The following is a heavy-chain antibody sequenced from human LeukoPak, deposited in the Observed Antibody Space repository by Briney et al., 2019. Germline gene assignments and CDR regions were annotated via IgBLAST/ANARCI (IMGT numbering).Heavy chain of an antibody. V-gene: IGHV3-21*01. Sequence: GGSLRLSCAASGFTFSDYSFNWVRQAPGKGLEWVSSISSSSSYKYYADSLKGRFTTSRDNAKNSLYLQVNSLRAEDTAVYYCARINDIDNSYHLDFWGHGTLVTVSS. J-gene: IGHJ4*01. CDR3: ARINDIDNSYHLDF. CDR2: ISSSSSYK. D-gene: IGHD2-15*01. CDR1: GFTFSDYS.